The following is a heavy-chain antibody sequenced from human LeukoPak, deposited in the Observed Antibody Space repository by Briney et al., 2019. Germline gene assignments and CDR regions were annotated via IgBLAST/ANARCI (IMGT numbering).Heavy chain of an antibody. CDR2: ISYDGSKK. J-gene: IGHJ4*02. V-gene: IGHV3-30*03. D-gene: IGHD3-10*01. CDR1: GFTFSNYG. CDR3: ARGGGTGDY. Sequence: GGSLRLSCAASGFTFSNYGMHWVRQAPGKGLEWVAVISYDGSKKYYADSVKGRFTISRDNAKNSLYLQMNSLRAEDTAVYYCARGGGTGDYWGQGTLVTVSS.